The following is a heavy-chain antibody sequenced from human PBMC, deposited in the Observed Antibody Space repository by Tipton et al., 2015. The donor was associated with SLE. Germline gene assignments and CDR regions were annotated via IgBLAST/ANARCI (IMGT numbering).Heavy chain of an antibody. V-gene: IGHV4-34*01. CDR3: ARKGYRSGWRFDY. CDR1: GESFSGYY. CDR2: LHQSGST. J-gene: IGHJ4*02. D-gene: IGHD6-19*01. Sequence: LRLSCAVYGESFSGYYWTWIRQPPGKGLGWIGDLHQSGSTTHNPSLKSRVTKSVDTSKNQFSLKLSSVTAADTAVYFCARKGYRSGWRFDYWGQGSLVTVSS.